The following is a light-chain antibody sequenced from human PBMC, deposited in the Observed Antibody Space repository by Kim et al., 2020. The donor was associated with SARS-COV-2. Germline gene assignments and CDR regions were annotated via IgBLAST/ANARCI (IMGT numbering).Light chain of an antibody. V-gene: IGKV1-5*01. Sequence: AARGDRFTYTARARQRISKSLAWYQQRPGNAPTLLIYEASSLESGVPTRFSGTGSGTEFPLTISSLQPDDFATYYCQHYDNYSQTFGPGTKVDIK. CDR3: QHYDNYSQT. CDR2: EAS. J-gene: IGKJ1*01. CDR1: QRISKS.